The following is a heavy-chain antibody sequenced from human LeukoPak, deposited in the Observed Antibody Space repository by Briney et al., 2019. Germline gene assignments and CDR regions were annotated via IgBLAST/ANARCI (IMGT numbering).Heavy chain of an antibody. V-gene: IGHV4-39*01. CDR2: IYYSGST. CDR1: GGSISSSYY. Sequence: PSETLSLTCTVSGGSISSSYYWDWIRQPPGKGLEWIGSIYYSGSTYYNPSLKSRVTMSVDTSKKQLSLKLSSVTAADTAVYYCARQDDYNFDYWGQGTLVTVSS. CDR3: ARQDDYNFDY. J-gene: IGHJ4*02. D-gene: IGHD5-24*01.